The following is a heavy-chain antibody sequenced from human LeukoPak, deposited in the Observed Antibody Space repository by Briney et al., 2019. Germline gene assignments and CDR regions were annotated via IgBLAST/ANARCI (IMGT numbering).Heavy chain of an antibody. J-gene: IGHJ4*02. Sequence: PSETLSLTCTLPGGSINSSSYYWGWIRHPPGKRLEWIGSIYYSGSTYYNPSLKSRVTISVDTSKNQFSLKLSSVTAADTAVYYCARRPRAVAGIDYWGQGTLVTVSS. CDR1: GGSINSSSYY. V-gene: IGHV4-39*01. CDR3: ARRPRAVAGIDY. CDR2: IYYSGST. D-gene: IGHD6-19*01.